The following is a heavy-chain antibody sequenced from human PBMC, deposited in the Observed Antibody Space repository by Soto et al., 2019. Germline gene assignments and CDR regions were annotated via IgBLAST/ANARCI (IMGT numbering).Heavy chain of an antibody. D-gene: IGHD6-19*01. V-gene: IGHV1-18*04. Sequence: ASVKVSCKASGYTFTSYGISWVRQAPGQGLEWMGWISAYNGNTNYAQKLQGRVTMTTDTSTSTVYMELRSLRSDDTAVYYCAREGIAVTGTRGGFDYWGEGPLVTFSS. J-gene: IGHJ4*02. CDR1: GYTFTSYG. CDR2: ISAYNGNT. CDR3: AREGIAVTGTRGGFDY.